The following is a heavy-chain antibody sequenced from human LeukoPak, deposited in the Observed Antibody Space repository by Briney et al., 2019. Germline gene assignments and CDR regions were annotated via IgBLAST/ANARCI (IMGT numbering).Heavy chain of an antibody. D-gene: IGHD6-13*01. CDR3: ASESAPYSSSWYYFDY. Sequence: ASVKVSCKASGYTFTSYGISWVRQAPGQGLEWMGWISAYNGNTSYAQKLQGRVTMTTDTSTSTAYMELRSLRSDDTAVYYCASESAPYSSSWYYFDYWGQGTLVTVSS. V-gene: IGHV1-18*01. CDR2: ISAYNGNT. J-gene: IGHJ4*02. CDR1: GYTFTSYG.